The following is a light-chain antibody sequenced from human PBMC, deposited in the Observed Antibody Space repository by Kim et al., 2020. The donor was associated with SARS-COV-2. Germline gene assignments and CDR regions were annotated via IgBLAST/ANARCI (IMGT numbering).Light chain of an antibody. CDR2: YDT. Sequence: SYELTQPPSVSVAPGETATITCGGKNIGRKSVHWYQQKPGQAPVLVISYDTDRPSGIPERFSGSNSGNTATLTISRVEAGDEADYYGQVWDDGSVIFGGGTQLTVL. V-gene: IGLV3-21*04. CDR3: QVWDDGSVI. CDR1: NIGRKS. J-gene: IGLJ2*01.